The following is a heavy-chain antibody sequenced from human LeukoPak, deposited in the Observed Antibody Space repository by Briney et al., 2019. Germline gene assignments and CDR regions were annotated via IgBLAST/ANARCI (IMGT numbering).Heavy chain of an antibody. Sequence: PSQTLSLTCTVSGGSISSGGYYWTWIRQHPGKGLEWIGYIYDGGSTYYNPSLKSRLSISVDTAKNQFSLKLSSVTAADTAVYYCARHTLRGVPDYWGQGTLVTVSS. D-gene: IGHD3-10*01. CDR3: ARHTLRGVPDY. CDR1: GGSISSGGYY. CDR2: IYDGGST. V-gene: IGHV4-31*03. J-gene: IGHJ4*02.